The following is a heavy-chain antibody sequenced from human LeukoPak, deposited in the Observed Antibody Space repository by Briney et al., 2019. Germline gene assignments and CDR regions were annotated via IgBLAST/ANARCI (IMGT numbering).Heavy chain of an antibody. CDR3: ARNRGATGYYWVDY. CDR2: ISYDGTNE. J-gene: IGHJ4*02. V-gene: IGHV3-30-3*01. D-gene: IGHD3-22*01. Sequence: GTSLRLSCAAAGFTFSNYAMHWVRQAPGKGLEWVAVISYDGTNEYYADSVKGRFTISRDNSKSTLYLQMDSLRVEDTAVFYCARNRGATGYYWVDYWGQGTLVSVSS. CDR1: GFTFSNYA.